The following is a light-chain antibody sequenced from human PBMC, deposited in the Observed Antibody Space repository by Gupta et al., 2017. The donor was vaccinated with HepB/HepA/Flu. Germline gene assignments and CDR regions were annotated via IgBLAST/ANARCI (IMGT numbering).Light chain of an antibody. CDR2: DTS. CDR1: QSVRSY. Sequence: IVLTQSPATLSLSPGERATLSCRASQSVRSYLVWYQQKPGQAPRLLIYDTSNRATGIPARFSGSGSETDFTLTISSREPEDFAVYYCQQRSSCPLTFGGGTKVDIK. CDR3: QQRSSCPLT. V-gene: IGKV3-11*01. J-gene: IGKJ4*01.